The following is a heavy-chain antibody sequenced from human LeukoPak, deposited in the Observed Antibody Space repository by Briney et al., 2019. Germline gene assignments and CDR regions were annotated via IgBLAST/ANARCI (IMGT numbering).Heavy chain of an antibody. CDR1: GGSFSGYY. J-gene: IGHJ4*02. CDR2: INHSGST. CDR3: AKGWFGEAD. Sequence: LETLSLTCAVYGGSFSGYYWSWIRQPPGKGLEWIGEINHSGSTNYNPSLKSRVTISVDTSKNQFSLKLSSVTAADTAVYYCAKGWFGEADWGQGTLVTVSS. D-gene: IGHD3-10*01. V-gene: IGHV4-34*01.